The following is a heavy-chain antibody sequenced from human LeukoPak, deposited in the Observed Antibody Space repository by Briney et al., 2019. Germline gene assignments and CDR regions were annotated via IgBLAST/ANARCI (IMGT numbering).Heavy chain of an antibody. J-gene: IGHJ6*02. CDR3: AREWGLRLAVNPKGMDV. Sequence: ASVKVSCKASGYTFTSYDIHWVRQAPGQGLEWMGIVHPSTGSTSFAQKFQGRVTMTSDTSTRTVYMELSSLRSEDTAVYYCAREWGLRLAVNPKGMDVWGQGTTVIVSS. CDR2: VHPSTGST. V-gene: IGHV1-46*01. D-gene: IGHD6-19*01. CDR1: GYTFTSYD.